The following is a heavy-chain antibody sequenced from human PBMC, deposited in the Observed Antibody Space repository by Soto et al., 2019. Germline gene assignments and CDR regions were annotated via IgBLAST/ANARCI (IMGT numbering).Heavy chain of an antibody. J-gene: IGHJ4*02. CDR1: GGSFSDYY. Sequence: SETQSLTYAVYGGSFSDYYWRWIRKHPGKGLEWIGEINHSGSTNYNPSLKSRVTISVDTSKNQFSLKLSSVTAADSAVYYCARGGRYCSSTSCYILLDYWGQGTLVTVSS. CDR3: ARGGRYCSSTSCYILLDY. D-gene: IGHD2-2*02. CDR2: INHSGST. V-gene: IGHV4-34*01.